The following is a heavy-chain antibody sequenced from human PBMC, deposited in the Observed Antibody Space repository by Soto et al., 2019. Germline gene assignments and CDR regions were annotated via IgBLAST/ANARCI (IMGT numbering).Heavy chain of an antibody. CDR1: GFTFRDYY. V-gene: IGHV3-11*01. CDR3: ARDPDDFWSGSYYFDY. J-gene: IGHJ4*02. CDR2: ISSSGSTI. D-gene: IGHD3-3*01. Sequence: PGGSLRLSCAASGFTFRDYYMSWILQDPGKGLEWVSYISSSGSTIYYADSVKGRFTISRDNAKNSLYLQMNSLRAEDTAVYYCARDPDDFWSGSYYFDYWGQGTLVTVSS.